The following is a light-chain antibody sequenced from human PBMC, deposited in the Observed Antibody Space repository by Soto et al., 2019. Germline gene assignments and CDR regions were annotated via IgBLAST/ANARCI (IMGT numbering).Light chain of an antibody. V-gene: IGKV3-15*01. CDR3: QQYGISPRT. J-gene: IGKJ1*01. CDR1: QSVSSN. Sequence: EIVMTQSPATLSVSPGERATLSCRASQSVSSNLAWYQQKPGQAPRLLIYGASTRATGIPARFSGSGSGTDFTLTISRLEPEDFAVYYCQQYGISPRTFGQGTKVDIK. CDR2: GAS.